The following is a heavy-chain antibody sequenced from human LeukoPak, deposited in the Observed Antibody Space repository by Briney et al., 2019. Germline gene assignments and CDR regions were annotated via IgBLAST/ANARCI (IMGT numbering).Heavy chain of an antibody. CDR1: GGTFSSYT. V-gene: IGHV1-69*02. CDR2: IIPILGIA. CDR3: ASPPGYCSGGSCYHGFDY. D-gene: IGHD2-15*01. Sequence: SVKVSCKASGGTFSSYTISWVRQAPGQGLEWMGRIIPILGIANYAQKFQGRVTITADKSTSTAYMELSSLRSEGTAVYYCASPPGYCSGGSCYHGFDYWGQGTLVTVSS. J-gene: IGHJ4*02.